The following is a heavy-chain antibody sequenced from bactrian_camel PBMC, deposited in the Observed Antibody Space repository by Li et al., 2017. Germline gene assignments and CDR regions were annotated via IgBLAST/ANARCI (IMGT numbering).Heavy chain of an antibody. V-gene: IGHV3S31*01. D-gene: IGHD2*01. Sequence: DVQLVESGGGSVRAGGSLRLACAVSGYTHDTFCMGWFRRGPGRSREGVAGIDSDGRITYSPSVNGRFTITRDSHKNILYLQMDSLKPEDTGMYQCAADVNLGMSDGYCYGVENWGQGTQVTVS. CDR2: IDSDGRIT. CDR3: AADVNLGMSDGYCYGVEN. J-gene: IGHJ4*01. CDR1: GYTHDTFC.